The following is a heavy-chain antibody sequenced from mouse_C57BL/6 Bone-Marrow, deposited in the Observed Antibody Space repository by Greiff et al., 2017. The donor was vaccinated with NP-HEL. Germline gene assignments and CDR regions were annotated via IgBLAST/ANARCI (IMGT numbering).Heavy chain of an antibody. CDR1: GYAFSSSW. CDR3: AIYYYGSSYYAMDY. J-gene: IGHJ4*01. CDR2: IYPGDGDT. V-gene: IGHV1-82*01. D-gene: IGHD1-1*01. Sequence: VQLQQSGPELVKPGASVKISCKASGYAFSSSWMNWVKQRPGKGLEWIGLIYPGDGDTNYNGKFKGKATLTADKSSSTAYMQLSSLTSEDSAVYFCAIYYYGSSYYAMDYWGQGTSVTVSS.